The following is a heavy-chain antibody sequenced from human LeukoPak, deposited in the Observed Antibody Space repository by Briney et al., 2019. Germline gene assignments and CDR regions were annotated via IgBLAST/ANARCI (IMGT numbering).Heavy chain of an antibody. CDR1: VGTFNTFA. V-gene: IGHV1-69*05. CDR2: IIAFFGSA. J-gene: IGHJ4*02. Sequence: AASVKVSCMASVGTFNTFAISWVRQAPGQGLEWMGGIIAFFGSANYAQRFQDRFTITTDESTTTAYMELNSLTSDDTAAYHCARPDFSGFDWGFDFWGQGTLITVSS. CDR3: ARPDFSGFDWGFDF. D-gene: IGHD5-12*01.